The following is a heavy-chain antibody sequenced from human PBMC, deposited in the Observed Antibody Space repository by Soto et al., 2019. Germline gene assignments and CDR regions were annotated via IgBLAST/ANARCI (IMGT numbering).Heavy chain of an antibody. CDR2: ISSSSSAI. D-gene: IGHD2-2*01. J-gene: IGHJ6*02. CDR3: ARDKPAAPPVHNYYYGMDV. CDR1: GFTFSSYS. Sequence: GGSLRLSCAASGFTFSSYSMNWVRQAPGKGLEWVSYISSSSSAIYYADSVKGRFTISRDNAKNSLYLQMSSLRSEDTAVYYCARDKPAAPPVHNYYYGMDVWGQGTTVTVSS. V-gene: IGHV3-48*01.